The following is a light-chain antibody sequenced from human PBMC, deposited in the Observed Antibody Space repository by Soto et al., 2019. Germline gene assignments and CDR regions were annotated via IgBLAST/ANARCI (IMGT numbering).Light chain of an antibody. CDR2: DVS. V-gene: IGLV2-11*01. J-gene: IGLJ2*01. CDR3: CSYAGTYTFVV. CDR1: SIDVGGYNY. Sequence: QSALTQPRSVSGSPGQSVTISCTGTSIDVGGYNYVSWYQQNPGKAPKLMIYDVSKRPSGVPDRFSGSKSDNTASLTISGLQAEDEADYYCCSYAGTYTFVVFGGGTKLTVL.